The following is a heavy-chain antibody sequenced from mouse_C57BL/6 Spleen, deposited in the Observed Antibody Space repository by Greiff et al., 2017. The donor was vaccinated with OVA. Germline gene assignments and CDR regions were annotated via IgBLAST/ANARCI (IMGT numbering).Heavy chain of an antibody. Sequence: VQLQQPGAELVMPGASVKLSCKASGYTFTSYWMHWVKQRPGQGLEWIGEIDPSDSYTNYNQKFKGKSTLTVDKSSSTAYMQLSSLTSEDSAVYYCARSWHPYYFDYWGQGTTLTVSS. J-gene: IGHJ2*01. V-gene: IGHV1-69*01. CDR1: GYTFTSYW. CDR3: ARSWHPYYFDY. CDR2: IDPSDSYT. D-gene: IGHD3-1*01.